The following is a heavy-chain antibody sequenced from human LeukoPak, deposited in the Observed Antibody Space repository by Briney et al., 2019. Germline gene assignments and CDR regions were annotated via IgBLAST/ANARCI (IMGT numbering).Heavy chain of an antibody. D-gene: IGHD2-15*01. V-gene: IGHV1-69*13. CDR3: ATGYCSGGSCYSVY. CDR2: IIPIFGTA. CDR1: GGTFSSYA. Sequence: SVKVSCKASGGTFSSYAISWVRQAPGQGLEWMGGIIPIFGTANYAQKFQGRVTITADESTSTAYMELSGLRSEDSAVYYCATGYCSGGSCYSVYWGQGTLVTVSS. J-gene: IGHJ4*02.